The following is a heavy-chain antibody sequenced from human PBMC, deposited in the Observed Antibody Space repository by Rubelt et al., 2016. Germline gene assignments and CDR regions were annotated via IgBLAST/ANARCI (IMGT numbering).Heavy chain of an antibody. CDR3: AGGGYCSGGSCSPFDS. CDR2: ISAYNGPT. D-gene: IGHD2-15*01. V-gene: IGHV1-18*01. Sequence: QVQLVQSGAEVKKPGASVKVSCKASGYTFTTYGISWVRQAPGHGLEWMGWISAYNGPTNYAPKVPGRVTLTTDTSTSTAYMELRSLRSDDTAVYYCAGGGYCSGGSCSPFDSWGQGTLVTVSS. CDR1: GYTFTTYG. J-gene: IGHJ4*02.